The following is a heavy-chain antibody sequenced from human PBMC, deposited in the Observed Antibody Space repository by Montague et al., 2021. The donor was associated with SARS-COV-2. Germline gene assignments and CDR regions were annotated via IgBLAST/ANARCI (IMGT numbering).Heavy chain of an antibody. V-gene: IGHV4-39*01. CDR3: ATQEDPSGWIPGPFDF. J-gene: IGHJ4*02. D-gene: IGHD6-19*01. CDR1: GGSISSSSYY. CDR2: IYYRGST. Sequence: SETRSLTCTVSGGSISSSSYYWVWIRQPPGKGLEWIGSIYYRGSTYYNPSLKSRVFISVDTSKNQLSLTLTSVTAADTAVYYCATQEDPSGWIPGPFDFWGQGTLLSVSS.